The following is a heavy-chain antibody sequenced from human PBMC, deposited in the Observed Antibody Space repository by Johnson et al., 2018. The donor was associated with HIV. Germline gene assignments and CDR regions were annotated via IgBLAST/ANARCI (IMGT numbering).Heavy chain of an antibody. Sequence: VQLVESGGGVVQPGGSLRLSCAASGFTFSTYSMHWVRQAPGKGLEWVGFIRSKAYGGTTEYAASVKGRFTISRDDSKRIAYLQMNSLRAEDTAVYYCARGKWLDAFDIWGQGTMVTVSS. J-gene: IGHJ3*02. CDR2: IRSKAYGGTT. V-gene: IGHV3-71*02. CDR3: ARGKWLDAFDI. CDR1: GFTFSTYS. D-gene: IGHD6-19*01.